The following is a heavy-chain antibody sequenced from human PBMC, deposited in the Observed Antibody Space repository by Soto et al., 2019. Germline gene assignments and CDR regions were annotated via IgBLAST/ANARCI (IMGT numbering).Heavy chain of an antibody. Sequence: GGSLRLSCAASGFTFSSYAMHWVRQAPGKGLEWVAVISYDGSNKYYADSVKGRFTISRDNSKNTLYLQMNSLRAEDTAVYYCARDSVPAGGFYYYGMDVWGQGTTVTVS. V-gene: IGHV3-30-3*01. D-gene: IGHD2-2*01. CDR2: ISYDGSNK. CDR1: GFTFSSYA. J-gene: IGHJ6*02. CDR3: ARDSVPAGGFYYYGMDV.